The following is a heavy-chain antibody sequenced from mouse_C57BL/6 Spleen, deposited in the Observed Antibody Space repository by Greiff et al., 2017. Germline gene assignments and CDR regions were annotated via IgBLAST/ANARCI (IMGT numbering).Heavy chain of an antibody. D-gene: IGHD1-1*01. Sequence: DVQLQESGAELVKPGASVKLSCTASGFNIKDYYMHWVKQRTEQGLEWIGRIDPEDGETKYAPKFQGKATITADTSSNTAYLQLSSLTSEDTAVYYCARESPITTVVSGAMDYWGQGTSVTVSS. CDR1: GFNIKDYY. J-gene: IGHJ4*01. CDR3: ARESPITTVVSGAMDY. V-gene: IGHV14-2*01. CDR2: IDPEDGET.